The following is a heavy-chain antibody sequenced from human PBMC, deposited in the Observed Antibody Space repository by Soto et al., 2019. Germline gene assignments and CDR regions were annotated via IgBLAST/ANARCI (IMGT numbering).Heavy chain of an antibody. CDR1: GFTFSNYW. V-gene: IGHV3-7*01. CDR3: ARALGGAAAV. J-gene: IGHJ4*02. CDR2: IKEDGTTN. Sequence: EVQLVESGGGLVQPGGSLRLSGAASGFTFSNYWMHWVRQAPGKGLEWVANIKEDGTTNYYVDSVKGRFTISRDNTKNSLYLQMSSLTADDTAVYYCARALGGAAAVWGQGTLVTVSS. D-gene: IGHD3-16*01.